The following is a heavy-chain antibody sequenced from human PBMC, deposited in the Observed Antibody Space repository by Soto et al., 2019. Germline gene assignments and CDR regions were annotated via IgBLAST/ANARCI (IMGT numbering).Heavy chain of an antibody. J-gene: IGHJ5*02. CDR1: GYRFTSYW. Sequence: GESLKISCEGSGYRFTSYWIGWVRQMPGKGLEWMGIIYPGDSDTRYSPSFQGQVTISADKSISTAYLQWSSLKASDTAMYYCARGGVLGYCSGGSCYQGMGHSSDPWGQGTLVTVAS. CDR3: ARGGVLGYCSGGSCYQGMGHSSDP. V-gene: IGHV5-51*01. D-gene: IGHD2-15*01. CDR2: IYPGDSDT.